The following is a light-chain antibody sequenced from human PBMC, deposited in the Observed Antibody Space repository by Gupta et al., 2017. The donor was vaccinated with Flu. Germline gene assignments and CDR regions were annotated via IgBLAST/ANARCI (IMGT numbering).Light chain of an antibody. CDR2: EVS. Sequence: SALTQPASVSGSPGQSIAISCTGTNSDIGAYNYVSWYQQHPGKAPKLMIYEVSNRPSGVSTRFSGSKSGNTASLTISGLQAEDEADYHCGSYGAVGVFGGGTKVTVL. CDR3: GSYGAVGV. J-gene: IGLJ2*01. V-gene: IGLV2-14*01. CDR1: NSDIGAYNY.